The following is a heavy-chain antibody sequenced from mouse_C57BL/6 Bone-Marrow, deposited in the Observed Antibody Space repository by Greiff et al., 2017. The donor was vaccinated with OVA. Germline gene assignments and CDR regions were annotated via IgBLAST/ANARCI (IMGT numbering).Heavy chain of an antibody. D-gene: IGHD1-1*01. CDR2: IYWDDDK. V-gene: IGHV8-12*01. CDR3: ARDYDSSQAWFAY. Sequence: QVTLKVSGPGILQSSQTLSLSCPFSGFSLSTSGMGVSWIRQPSGKGLEWLAHIYWDDDKRYNPSLKSRPPICKDTSRNQVFLKINSVDTADTATYYCARDYDSSQAWFAYWGQGTLVTVSA. J-gene: IGHJ3*01. CDR1: GFSLSTSGMG.